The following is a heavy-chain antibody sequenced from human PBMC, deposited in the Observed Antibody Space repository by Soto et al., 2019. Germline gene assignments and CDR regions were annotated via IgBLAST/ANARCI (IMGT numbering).Heavy chain of an antibody. D-gene: IGHD3-3*01. V-gene: IGHV3-23*01. CDR1: VFTVCIKT. J-gene: IGHJ4*02. CDR3: AKGLSRHHYDFWSEYYFDY. CDR2: ISGSGGST. Sequence: ASLRHRLSVSVFTVCIKTMSWVRQAPGKGLEWVSAISGSGGSTYYADSVKGRFTISRDNFKNTLYLQMNSLRAEDTAVYYCAKGLSRHHYDFWSEYYFDYWGPGTLVTVSS.